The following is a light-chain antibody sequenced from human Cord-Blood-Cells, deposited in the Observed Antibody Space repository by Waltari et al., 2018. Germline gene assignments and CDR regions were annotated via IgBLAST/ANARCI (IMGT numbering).Light chain of an antibody. CDR1: SRDVGGYNY. CDR3: SSYTSSSTVV. J-gene: IGLJ2*01. Sequence: QSALTQPASVSGSPGQSITISCTGTSRDVGGYNYVSCYQQNPGQAPKLMIYDVSKRPSGVSKRFSGSKSGNTASLTISGLQAEDEADYYCSSYTSSSTVVFGGGTKLTVL. CDR2: DVS. V-gene: IGLV2-14*01.